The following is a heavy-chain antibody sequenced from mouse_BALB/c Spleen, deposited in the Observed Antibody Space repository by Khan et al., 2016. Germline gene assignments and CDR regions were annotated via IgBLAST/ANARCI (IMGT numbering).Heavy chain of an antibody. J-gene: IGHJ3*01. CDR3: SSDYDGFAY. CDR2: IWADGRT. D-gene: IGHD2-12*01. Sequence: QVRLQQSGPGLVAPSQSLSITCTVSGFSLTGYGVNWVRQPPGKGLEWLGKIWADGRTDYNSVLKSRVSTSKDNSKSQVVLKMNRLQTDDTANYYFSSDYDGFAYWGQGTLVIVSA. V-gene: IGHV2-6-7*01. CDR1: GFSLTGYG.